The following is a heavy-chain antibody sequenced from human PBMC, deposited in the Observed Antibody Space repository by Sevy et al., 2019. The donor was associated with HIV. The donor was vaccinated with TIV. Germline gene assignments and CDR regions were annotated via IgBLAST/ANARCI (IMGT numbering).Heavy chain of an antibody. J-gene: IGHJ4*02. CDR3: ARGVDGYNYMDY. CDR1: GGSISSYY. Sequence: SETLSLTCTVSGGSISSYYWSWIRQTPGKGLEWIGYIYYSGSTNYNPSLKSRVTISVDTSKNQFSLKLSSVTAADTAVYYCARGVDGYNYMDYWGQGTLVTVSS. V-gene: IGHV4-59*01. D-gene: IGHD5-12*01. CDR2: IYYSGST.